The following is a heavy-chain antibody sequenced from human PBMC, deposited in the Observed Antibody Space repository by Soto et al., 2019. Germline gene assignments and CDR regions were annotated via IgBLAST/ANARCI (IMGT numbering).Heavy chain of an antibody. CDR2: IIPIFGTA. Sequence: ASVKVSCKASGGTFSSYAISWVRQAPGQGLEWMGGIIPIFGTANYAQKFQGRVTITADKSTSTAYMGLSSLRSEDTAVYYCARDYCGGDCLAFDIWGQGTMVTVSS. J-gene: IGHJ3*02. CDR3: ARDYCGGDCLAFDI. CDR1: GGTFSSYA. V-gene: IGHV1-69*06. D-gene: IGHD2-21*02.